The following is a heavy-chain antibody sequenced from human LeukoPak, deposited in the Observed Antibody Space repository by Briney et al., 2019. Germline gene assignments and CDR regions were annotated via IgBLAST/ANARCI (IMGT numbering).Heavy chain of an antibody. CDR1: GFTFSSYS. J-gene: IGHJ4*02. D-gene: IGHD6-19*01. V-gene: IGHV3-23*01. CDR3: AKDPVVYHGGSGWHYFDY. Sequence: GGSLRLSCAASGFTFSSYSMNWVRQAPGRGLEWVSTIGGTGDKTYYADSVQGRFTISRDNSMDTLYLQMNSLKAEDTAVYYCAKDPVVYHGGSGWHYFDYWGQGTLVTVSS. CDR2: IGGTGDKT.